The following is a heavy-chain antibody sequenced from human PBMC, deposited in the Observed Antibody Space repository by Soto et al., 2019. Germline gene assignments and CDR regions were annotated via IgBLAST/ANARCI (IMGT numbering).Heavy chain of an antibody. Sequence: PGGSLRLSCAASGFTFCSYGMHWVRQAPGKGLEWVAVISYDGSNKYYADSVKGRFTISRDNSKNTLYLQMNSLRTEDTAVYYCAKDHGGPWGQGTLVTVSS. CDR2: ISYDGSNK. D-gene: IGHD3-10*01. V-gene: IGHV3-30*18. CDR1: GFTFCSYG. J-gene: IGHJ5*02. CDR3: AKDHGGP.